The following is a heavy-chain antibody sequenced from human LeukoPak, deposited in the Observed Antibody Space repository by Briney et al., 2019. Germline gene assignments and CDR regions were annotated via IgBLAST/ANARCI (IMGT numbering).Heavy chain of an antibody. V-gene: IGHV4-31*03. Sequence: TLSLTCTVSGGSISSGGYYWSWIRQHPGKGLEWIGYIYYSGSTYYNPSLKSRVTISVDTSKNQFSLKLSSVTAADTAVYYCASALNGAMVRGRYYYYYGMDVWGKGTTVTVSS. CDR3: ASALNGAMVRGRYYYYYGMDV. CDR2: IYYSGST. J-gene: IGHJ6*04. CDR1: GGSISSGGYY. D-gene: IGHD3-10*01.